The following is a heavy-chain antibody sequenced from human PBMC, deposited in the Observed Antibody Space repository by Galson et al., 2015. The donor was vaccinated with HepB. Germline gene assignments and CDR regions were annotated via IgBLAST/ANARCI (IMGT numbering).Heavy chain of an antibody. CDR1: GFTLSRTW. V-gene: IGHV3-7*03. CDR2: IKQDGSEK. J-gene: IGHJ6*02. CDR3: ARDGIAARPGGYYYYGMDV. D-gene: IGHD6-6*01. Sequence: SLRLSCASSGFTLSRTWLSRGRQALGMGLEWVANIKQDGSEKYYVDSVKGRFTISRDNVKNSLYLQMNRLRAEDTAVYYCARDGIAARPGGYYYYGMDVWGQGTTVTVSS.